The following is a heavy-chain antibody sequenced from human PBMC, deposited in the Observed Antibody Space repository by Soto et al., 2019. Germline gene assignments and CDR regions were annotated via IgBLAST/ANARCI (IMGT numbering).Heavy chain of an antibody. CDR3: ATCQLGEYYYAMDI. D-gene: IGHD7-27*01. V-gene: IGHV4-4*02. J-gene: IGHJ6*02. Sequence: SETLSLTCVVSGDSITTYKWWTWVRQTPGKGLEWIGEIYDSGNTRYNPSLKSRVTISKDTSKNELSLKLNSVTVADTAVYYCATCQLGEYYYAMDIWGQGTTVTVSS. CDR2: IYDSGNT. CDR1: GDSITTYKW.